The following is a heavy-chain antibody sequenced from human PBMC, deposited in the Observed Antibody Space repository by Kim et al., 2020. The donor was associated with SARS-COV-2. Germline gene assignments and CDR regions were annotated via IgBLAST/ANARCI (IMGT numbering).Heavy chain of an antibody. J-gene: IGHJ4*02. Sequence: SVKVSCKASGGTFSSYAISWVRQAPGQGLEWMGGIIPIFGTANYAQKFQGRVTITADESTSTAYMELSSLRSEDTAVYYCASSGYYTPDLFDYWGQGTLVTVSS. V-gene: IGHV1-69*13. CDR3: ASSGYYTPDLFDY. CDR1: GGTFSSYA. D-gene: IGHD3-22*01. CDR2: IIPIFGTA.